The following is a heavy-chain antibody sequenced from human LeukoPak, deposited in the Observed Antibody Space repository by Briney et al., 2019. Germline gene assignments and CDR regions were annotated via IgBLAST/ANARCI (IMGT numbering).Heavy chain of an antibody. CDR1: GGSFSGYY. D-gene: IGHD1-20*01. CDR3: VTGANMDV. V-gene: IGHV4-34*01. CDR2: INHSGST. J-gene: IGHJ6*03. Sequence: PSETLSLTCAVYGGSFSGYYWSWIRQPPGKGLEWIGEINHSGSTNYNPSLKSRVTISVDTSKNQFSLKLSSVTAAETAVYYCVTGANMDVWGKGTTVTVSS.